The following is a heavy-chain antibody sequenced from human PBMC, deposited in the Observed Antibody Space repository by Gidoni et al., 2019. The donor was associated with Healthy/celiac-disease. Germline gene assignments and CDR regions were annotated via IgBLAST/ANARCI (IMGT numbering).Heavy chain of an antibody. CDR1: GGSISSYY. J-gene: IGHJ3*02. CDR2: IYYSGST. V-gene: IGHV4-59*01. CDR3: ARATLYYDILTGYYYDAFDI. D-gene: IGHD3-9*01. Sequence: QVQLQESGPGLVKPSETLSLTCTVPGGSISSYYWSWIRQPPGKGLEWIGYIYYSGSTNYKPDLKSRVTISVDTSKNQFSLKLSSVTAADTAVYYCARATLYYDILTGYYYDAFDIWGQGTMVTVSS.